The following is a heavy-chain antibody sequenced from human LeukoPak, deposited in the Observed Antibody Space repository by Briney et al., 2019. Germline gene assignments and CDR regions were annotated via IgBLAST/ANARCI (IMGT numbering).Heavy chain of an antibody. J-gene: IGHJ4*02. Sequence: SGGSLRLSCAASGFTFSSYVMHWVRQAPGKGLEWVAIISYDGSNEYCADSVKGRFTISRDNSKNTLYLQMNSLRAADTAVYYCAKASRYSGTFPPDYWGQGTLVTVSS. CDR1: GFTFSSYV. CDR2: ISYDGSNE. D-gene: IGHD1-26*01. CDR3: AKASRYSGTFPPDY. V-gene: IGHV3-30*04.